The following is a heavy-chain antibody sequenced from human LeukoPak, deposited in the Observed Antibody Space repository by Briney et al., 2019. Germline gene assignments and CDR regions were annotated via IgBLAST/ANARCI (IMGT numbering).Heavy chain of an antibody. J-gene: IGHJ3*02. V-gene: IGHV3-23*01. CDR2: ISGSGGST. CDR3: AKDRDGYSPGYWAFDI. CDR1: GFTFSSYG. Sequence: PGGSLRLSCAASGFTFSSYGMSWVRQAPGKGLEWVSAISGSGGSTYYADSVKGRFTISRDNSKNTLYLQMNSPRAEDTAVYYCAKDRDGYSPGYWAFDIWGQGTMVTASS. D-gene: IGHD5-24*01.